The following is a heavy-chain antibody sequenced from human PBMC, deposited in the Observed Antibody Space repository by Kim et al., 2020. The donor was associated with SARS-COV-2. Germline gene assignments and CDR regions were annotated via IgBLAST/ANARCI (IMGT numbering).Heavy chain of an antibody. V-gene: IGHV1-46*01. CDR3: ARDHSSSWYYGDAFAI. D-gene: IGHD6-13*01. J-gene: IGHJ3*02. CDR2: INPSGGST. Sequence: ASVKVSCKASGYTFTSYYMHWVRPAPGQGLAWMGIINPSGGSTSYAQKFQGRVTMTRDTSTRTVYMELSSLRSEDTAVYYCARDHSSSWYYGDAFAIWGQGTMVTVSS. CDR1: GYTFTSYY.